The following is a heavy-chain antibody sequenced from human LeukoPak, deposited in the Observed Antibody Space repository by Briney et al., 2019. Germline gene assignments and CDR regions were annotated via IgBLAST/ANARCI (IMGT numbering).Heavy chain of an antibody. CDR2: IIGSGGST. V-gene: IGHV3-23*01. CDR3: AKDVGATYYYDSSGYFDY. Sequence: GGSLRLSCAASGFTFSSYAMSWVRQAPGKGLEWVSAIIGSGGSTYYADSVKGRFTISRDNSKNTLYLQMNSLRAEDTDVYYCAKDVGATYYYDSSGYFDYWGQGTLVTVSS. J-gene: IGHJ4*02. CDR1: GFTFSSYA. D-gene: IGHD3-22*01.